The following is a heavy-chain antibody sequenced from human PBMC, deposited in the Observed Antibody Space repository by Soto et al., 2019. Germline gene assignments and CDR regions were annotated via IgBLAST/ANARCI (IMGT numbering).Heavy chain of an antibody. CDR1: RYSFTRYW. V-gene: IGHV5-51*01. Sequence: PGESLKISCNVSRYSFTRYWIGWVRQMPGKGLEWMGIIYPGDSDTRYSPSFQGQVTISADKSISTAYLQWSSLKASDTAMYYCARPHHYYDSSGYLFDYWGQGTLVTVSS. CDR3: ARPHHYYDSSGYLFDY. CDR2: IYPGDSDT. J-gene: IGHJ4*02. D-gene: IGHD3-22*01.